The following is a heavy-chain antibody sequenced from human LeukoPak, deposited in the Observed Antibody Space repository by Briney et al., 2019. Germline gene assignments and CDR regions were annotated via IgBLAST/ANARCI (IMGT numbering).Heavy chain of an antibody. CDR2: MNCYVGTT. CDR3: ARDYGSGSYYNGIDY. V-gene: IGHV3-20*04. D-gene: IGHD3-10*01. CDR1: GFTLEGYG. Sequence: GGSLRLSCAASGFTLEGYGMSWVRQAPGKGLEWVSYMNCYVGTTDYADSVKGRFTISRDNGMRSLYLQMNSLRAEDTALYYCARDYGSGSYYNGIDYWGQGTLVSVS. J-gene: IGHJ4*02.